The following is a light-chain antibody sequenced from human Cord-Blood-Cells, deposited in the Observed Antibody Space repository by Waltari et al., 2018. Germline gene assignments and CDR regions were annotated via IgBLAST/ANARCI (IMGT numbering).Light chain of an antibody. Sequence: QSVLTQPPSASGTPGQRVTISCSGSSSNIGSNTVNWYQQLPGTPPKLLIYSNNQRPSGVPDLFAGSKSGTSASLAISGLQSEYEADYYCAAWDDSLNGLVFGGGTKLTVL. J-gene: IGLJ2*01. CDR2: SNN. CDR3: AAWDDSLNGLV. CDR1: SSNIGSNT. V-gene: IGLV1-44*01.